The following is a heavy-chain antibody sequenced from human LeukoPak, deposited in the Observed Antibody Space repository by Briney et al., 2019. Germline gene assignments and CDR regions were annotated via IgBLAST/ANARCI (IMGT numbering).Heavy chain of an antibody. CDR2: INHSGST. CDR3: ARGRVAAAGTRYYYYYYGMDV. Sequence: SETLSLTCAVYGGSFSGYYWSWIRQPPGKGLDWIGEINHSGSTNYNPSLKSRVTISVDTSKNQFSLKLSSVTAADTAVYYCARGRVAAAGTRYYYYYYGMDVWGQGTTVTVSS. J-gene: IGHJ6*02. CDR1: GGSFSGYY. D-gene: IGHD6-13*01. V-gene: IGHV4-34*01.